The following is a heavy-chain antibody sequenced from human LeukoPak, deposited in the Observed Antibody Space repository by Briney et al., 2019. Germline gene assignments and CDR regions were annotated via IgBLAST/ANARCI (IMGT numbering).Heavy chain of an antibody. Sequence: ASVKVSCKVSGYTLTELSMHWVRQAPGKGLEWMGGFDPEDGETIYAQKFQGRVTMTEDTSTDTAYMELSSLRSEDTAVYYCARERGMAAMNYYYYYMDVWGKGTTVTVSS. J-gene: IGHJ6*03. D-gene: IGHD2-2*01. CDR2: FDPEDGET. CDR3: ARERGMAAMNYYYYYMDV. CDR1: GYTLTELS. V-gene: IGHV1-24*01.